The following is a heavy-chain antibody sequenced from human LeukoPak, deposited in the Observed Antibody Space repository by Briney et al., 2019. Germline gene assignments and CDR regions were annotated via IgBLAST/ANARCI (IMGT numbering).Heavy chain of an antibody. V-gene: IGHV4-39*07. CDR1: GGSISSSSYY. Sequence: SETLSLTCTVSGGSISSSSYYWVWLRQPPGKGLEWIGYIYHSGSTYYNPSLKSRVTISVDRSKNQFSLKLSSVTAADTAVYYCARVRQWSYYNCFAPWGQGTLVTVSS. D-gene: IGHD1-26*01. CDR2: IYHSGST. J-gene: IGHJ5*02. CDR3: ARVRQWSYYNCFAP.